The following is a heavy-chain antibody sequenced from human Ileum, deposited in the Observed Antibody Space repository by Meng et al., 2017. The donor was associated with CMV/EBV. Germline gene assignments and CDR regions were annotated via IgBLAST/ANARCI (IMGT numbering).Heavy chain of an antibody. D-gene: IGHD6-6*01. J-gene: IGHJ4*02. CDR3: ARRRGGSSWGDFDY. CDR1: GYTFTGYY. CDR2: INPNSGGT. V-gene: IGHV1-2*02. Sequence: ASVKVSCKASGYTFTGYYMHWVRQAPGQGLEWMGWINPNSGGTNYAQKFQGRVTMTRDTSISTAYMELSRLRSDDTAVYYCARRRGGSSWGDFDYWGQGTLVTVSS.